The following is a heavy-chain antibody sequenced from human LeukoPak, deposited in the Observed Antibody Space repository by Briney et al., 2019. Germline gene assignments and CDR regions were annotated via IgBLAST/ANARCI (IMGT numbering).Heavy chain of an antibody. J-gene: IGHJ4*02. CDR1: GFTVSAYA. CDR3: AARKVRGVWFYLDY. D-gene: IGHD3-10*01. CDR2: IYDDNT. V-gene: IGHV3-23*01. Sequence: PGGSLRLSCAASGFTVSAYAMAWVRQAPGKGLEWVSTIYDDNTYYADSVKRRFAISTDNSKNTLYLQMNSLRVEDTAVYFCAARKVRGVWFYLDYWGQGTLVTVSS.